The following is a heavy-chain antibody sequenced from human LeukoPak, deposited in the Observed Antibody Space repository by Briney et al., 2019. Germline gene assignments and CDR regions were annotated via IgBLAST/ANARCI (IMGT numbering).Heavy chain of an antibody. D-gene: IGHD6-19*01. J-gene: IGHJ5*02. CDR1: GYTFTSYD. CDR2: MNPNSGNT. V-gene: IGHV1-8*01. CDR3: ARHVPVAGTLWFDP. Sequence: ASVKVSCKASGYTFTSYDINWVRQATGQGLEWMGWMNPNSGNTGYAQKFQGRVTMTRDTSISTAYMELSSLRSEDTAVYYCARHVPVAGTLWFDPWGQGTLVTVSS.